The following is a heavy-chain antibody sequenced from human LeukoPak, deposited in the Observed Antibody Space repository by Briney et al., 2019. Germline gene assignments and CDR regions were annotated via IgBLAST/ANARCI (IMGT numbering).Heavy chain of an antibody. CDR1: GYTFTSYG. V-gene: IGHV1-18*01. J-gene: IGHJ6*02. CDR3: ARLGYCSGGSCYDETNYYYAMDV. D-gene: IGHD2-15*01. Sequence: ASVKVSCKASGYTFTSYGISWVRQAPGQGLEWMGWISAYNGNTNYAQKFQGRVTMTTDTSTSTAYMELSRLRSDDTAIYYCARLGYCSGGSCYDETNYYYAMDVWGQGTTVTVSS. CDR2: ISAYNGNT.